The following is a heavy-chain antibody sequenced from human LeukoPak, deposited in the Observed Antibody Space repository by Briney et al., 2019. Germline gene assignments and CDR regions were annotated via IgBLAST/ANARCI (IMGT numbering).Heavy chain of an antibody. J-gene: IGHJ4*02. CDR2: IYSGGST. V-gene: IGHV3-53*01. CDR3: AKGFSGSYYLYFDY. CDR1: GFTVSSNY. Sequence: GSLRLSCAASGFTVSSNYMSWVRQAPGKGLGWVSIIYSGGSTNYADSVKGRFTISRDNSKNTLYLQMNSLRAEDTAVYYCAKGFSGSYYLYFDYWGQGTLVTVSS. D-gene: IGHD3-10*01.